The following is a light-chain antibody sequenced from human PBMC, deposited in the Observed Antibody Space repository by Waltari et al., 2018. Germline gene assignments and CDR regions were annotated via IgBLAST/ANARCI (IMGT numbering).Light chain of an antibody. CDR2: DGS. J-gene: IGLJ1*01. Sequence: QSALTQPASVSGSPGQSITISSTGTPRDVGEFDSVPWYQQHPGKAPKVVIFDGSYRPSGVSNRFSGSKSGNTASLTISGLQAEDEADYYCTSYTSRHSLVFGTGTKVTVL. CDR1: PRDVGEFDS. CDR3: TSYTSRHSLV. V-gene: IGLV2-14*03.